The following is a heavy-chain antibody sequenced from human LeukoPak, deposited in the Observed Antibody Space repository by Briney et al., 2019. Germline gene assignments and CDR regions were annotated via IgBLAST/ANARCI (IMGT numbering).Heavy chain of an antibody. CDR1: GYIFTGYY. CDR2: INPNSGGT. V-gene: IGHV1-2*02. J-gene: IGHJ6*02. D-gene: IGHD2-15*01. CDR3: AREVDIVVVPGRGYYYYGMDV. Sequence: ASVKVSCKASGYIFTGYYMHWVRQAPGQGLERMGWINPNSGGTNSAQKFQGRVTMTRDTSISTAYMELSRLTSDDTAVYYCAREVDIVVVPGRGYYYYGMDVWGQGTTVTVSS.